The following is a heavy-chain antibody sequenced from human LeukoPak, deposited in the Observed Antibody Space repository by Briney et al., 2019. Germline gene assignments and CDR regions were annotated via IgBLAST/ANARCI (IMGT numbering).Heavy chain of an antibody. J-gene: IGHJ6*02. CDR1: GFNFSSSW. V-gene: IGHV3-7*03. D-gene: IGHD3-16*01. CDR2: INQDGSQT. Sequence: GSLELSGAASGFNFSSSWMNWVRQAPGKGLEGGGNINQDGSQTYYVDSVRGRFTISRDNARNSLYLQMSNLRAEDTAVYFCARGGGLDVWGQGATVTVSS. CDR3: ARGGGLDV.